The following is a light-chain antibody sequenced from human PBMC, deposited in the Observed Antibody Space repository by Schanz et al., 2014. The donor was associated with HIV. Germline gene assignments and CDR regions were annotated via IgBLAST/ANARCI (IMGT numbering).Light chain of an antibody. Sequence: DIQLTQSPSFLSASVGDRVTITCRASQYISSWLAWYQQKPGKAPNLLIYKASNLESGVPSRFSGSGSGTKFTLTISSLQPDDFATYYCQQYNSYPWTFGQGTKVEIK. V-gene: IGKV1-5*03. CDR3: QQYNSYPWT. J-gene: IGKJ1*01. CDR2: KAS. CDR1: QYISSW.